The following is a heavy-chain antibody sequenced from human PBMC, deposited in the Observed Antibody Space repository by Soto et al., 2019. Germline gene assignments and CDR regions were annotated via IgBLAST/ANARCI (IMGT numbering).Heavy chain of an antibody. J-gene: IGHJ6*02. Sequence: SETLSLTCTVSGGSISSSSYYWGWIRQPPGKGLEWIGSIYYSGSTYYNPSLKSRVTISVDTSKNQFSLKLSSVTAADTAVYYCATQTDTAMVVGMDVWGQGTKLTVS. CDR1: GGSISSSSYY. CDR3: ATQTDTAMVVGMDV. V-gene: IGHV4-39*01. CDR2: IYYSGST. D-gene: IGHD5-18*01.